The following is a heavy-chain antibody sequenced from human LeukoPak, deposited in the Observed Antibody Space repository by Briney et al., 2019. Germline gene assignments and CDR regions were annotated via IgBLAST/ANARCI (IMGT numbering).Heavy chain of an antibody. CDR1: GFTFSSYA. CDR3: AKRHYVDSSPYAPLFHY. D-gene: IGHD3-22*01. Sequence: GGSLRLSCAASGFTFSSYAMAWVRQAPGKGLEWVSGIVGSGDNTFYADSVKGRFTISRDNSKNTLYLQINGLRAEDTAVYYCAKRHYVDSSPYAPLFHYWGQGTLVTVSS. CDR2: IVGSGDNT. V-gene: IGHV3-23*01. J-gene: IGHJ4*02.